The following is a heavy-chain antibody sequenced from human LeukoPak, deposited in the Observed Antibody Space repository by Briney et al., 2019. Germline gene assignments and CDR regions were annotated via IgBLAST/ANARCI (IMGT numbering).Heavy chain of an antibody. Sequence: ASVKLSCTASGYGFSDFYFNWVRQAPGQGLEWMGWINPHSGATNYAQRFQGRVSMDASFDTAYMELSRLTSDDTAVYYCATSSSVSHTRDPWGQGTLVTVSS. D-gene: IGHD5/OR15-5a*01. CDR2: INPHSGAT. V-gene: IGHV1-2*02. J-gene: IGHJ5*02. CDR3: ATSSSVSHTRDP. CDR1: GYGFSDFY.